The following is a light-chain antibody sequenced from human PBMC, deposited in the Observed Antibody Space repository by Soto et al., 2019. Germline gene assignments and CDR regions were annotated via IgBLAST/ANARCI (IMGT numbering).Light chain of an antibody. Sequence: IQLTQSPSSLSASVGDRVTITCRASQGISSYLAWYQQRPGRAPKLLIYGASTLQSGVPSRFSGSGSRTDFTLTISSLQPEDFSTYYCQQLNTYPFTFGPGTKVDIK. J-gene: IGKJ3*01. V-gene: IGKV1-9*01. CDR3: QQLNTYPFT. CDR1: QGISSY. CDR2: GAS.